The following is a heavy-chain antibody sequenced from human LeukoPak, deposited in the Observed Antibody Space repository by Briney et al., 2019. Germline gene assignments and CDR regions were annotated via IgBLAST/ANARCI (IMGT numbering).Heavy chain of an antibody. CDR1: GFTFTSSA. V-gene: IGHV1-58*02. D-gene: IGHD6-13*01. J-gene: IGHJ4*02. CDR2: IVVGSGNT. Sequence: GASVKVSCKASGFTFTSSAMQWVRQARGQRLEWIGWIVVGSGNTNYAQKFQERVTITRDMSTSTAYMELNSLRSEDTAVYYCAATQQLASFDYWGQGTLVTVSS. CDR3: AATQQLASFDY.